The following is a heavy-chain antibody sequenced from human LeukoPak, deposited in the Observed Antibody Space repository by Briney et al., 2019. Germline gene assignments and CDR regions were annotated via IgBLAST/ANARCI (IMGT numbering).Heavy chain of an antibody. CDR2: IIPILGTA. Sequence: ASVKVSCKASGGTFSSYAISWVRQAPGQGLEWMGGIIPILGTANYAQKFQGRVTITTDESTSTAYMELSSLRSEDTAVYYCARQVEGYYDFWSGYLNWFDPWGQGTLVTVSS. CDR1: GGTFSSYA. CDR3: ARQVEGYYDFWSGYLNWFDP. J-gene: IGHJ5*02. V-gene: IGHV1-69*05. D-gene: IGHD3-3*01.